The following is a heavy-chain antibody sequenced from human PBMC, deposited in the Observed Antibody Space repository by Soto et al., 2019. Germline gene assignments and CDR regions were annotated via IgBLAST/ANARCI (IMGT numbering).Heavy chain of an antibody. CDR3: ARYYDSSGCFDY. Sequence: SETLSLTCTVSGGSISSGGHYWSWIRQHPGKGLEWIGYIYYSGSTYYNPSLKSRVTISVDTSKNQFSLKLSSVTAADTAVYYCARYYDSSGCFDYWGQGTLVTVSS. D-gene: IGHD3-22*01. V-gene: IGHV4-31*02. J-gene: IGHJ4*02. CDR1: GGSISSGGHY. CDR2: IYYSGST.